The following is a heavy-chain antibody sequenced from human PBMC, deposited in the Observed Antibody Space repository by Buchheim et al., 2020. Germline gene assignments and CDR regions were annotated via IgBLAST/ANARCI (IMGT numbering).Heavy chain of an antibody. V-gene: IGHV3-23*01. D-gene: IGHD3-3*01. CDR2: ISCSGGST. CDR1: GLTFSSYA. CDR3: AKTDWDDFWSGYYVFDY. J-gene: IGHJ4*02. Sequence: EVQLLESGGGLVQPGGSLRLSCAASGLTFSSYAMSWVRQAPGKGLEWVLAISCSGGSTSYADPVKGRFTITTDNSKNTLYLQMNSLRAEDTAVYYCAKTDWDDFWSGYYVFDYWGQGTL.